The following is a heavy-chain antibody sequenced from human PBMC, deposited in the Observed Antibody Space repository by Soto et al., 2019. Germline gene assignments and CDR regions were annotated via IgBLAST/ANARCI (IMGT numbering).Heavy chain of an antibody. D-gene: IGHD2-15*01. V-gene: IGHV3-21*04. CDR2: ISSSSTYI. CDR1: GFTFISYT. J-gene: IGHJ4*02. Sequence: PGGSLRLSCAASGFTFISYTMNWVRQAPGKGLEWVSSISSSSTYIYYADSLKGRFTISRDNSKNTLYLQMNSLRAEDTAVYYCAKDGDIVVVVAATRGYDYWGQGTLVTVSS. CDR3: AKDGDIVVVVAATRGYDY.